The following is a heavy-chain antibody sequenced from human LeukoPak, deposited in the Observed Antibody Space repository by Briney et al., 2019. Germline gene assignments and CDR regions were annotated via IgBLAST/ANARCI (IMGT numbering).Heavy chain of an antibody. Sequence: ASVKVSCKASGYTFTSYGISWVRQAPGQGLEWMGWISAYNGNTNYAQKLQGRVTMTTDTSTSTAYMELRSLRFDDTAVYYCASSSTLSSWFDPWGQGTLVTVSS. D-gene: IGHD2-2*01. CDR1: GYTFTSYG. J-gene: IGHJ5*02. CDR2: ISAYNGNT. V-gene: IGHV1-18*01. CDR3: ASSSTLSSWFDP.